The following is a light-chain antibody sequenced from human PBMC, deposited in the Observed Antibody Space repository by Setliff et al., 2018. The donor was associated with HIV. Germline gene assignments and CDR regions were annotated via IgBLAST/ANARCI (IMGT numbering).Light chain of an antibody. J-gene: IGLJ2*01. CDR2: DDN. Sequence: SYALTQPPSVSVAPGKTARITCGGNNIGSKSVHWYQQKPGQAPVLVVYDDNDRPSGIPERFSGSNSGNTATLTISRVEAGDEADYYCQVWDSSSDHHVFGGGTKSPS. V-gene: IGLV3-21*03. CDR3: QVWDSSSDHHV. CDR1: NIGSKS.